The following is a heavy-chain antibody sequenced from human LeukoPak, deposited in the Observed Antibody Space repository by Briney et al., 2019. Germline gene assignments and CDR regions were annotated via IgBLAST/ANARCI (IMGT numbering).Heavy chain of an antibody. CDR3: ARGQYSSSWTFYFDY. D-gene: IGHD6-13*01. Sequence: PSQTLSLTCTVSGGSISSGVYYWSWIRQHPGKGLEWIGYIYYSGSTYYNPSLKSRVTISVDTSKNQFSLQLSSVTAADTAVYYCARGQYSSSWTFYFDYWGQGTLVTVSS. CDR2: IYYSGST. CDR1: GGSISSGVYY. V-gene: IGHV4-31*03. J-gene: IGHJ4*02.